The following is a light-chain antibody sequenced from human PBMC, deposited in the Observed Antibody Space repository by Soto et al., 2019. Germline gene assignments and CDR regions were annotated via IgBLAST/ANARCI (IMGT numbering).Light chain of an antibody. J-gene: IGKJ4*01. CDR2: GAS. CDR1: QSVTNSY. V-gene: IGKV3-15*01. Sequence: EIVMTQSPVTLSVSPEERATLSCRASQSVTNSYLAWYQQKPGQAPRLLIFGASTRAAGIPARFSGSGSGTEFTLTISSLQSEDFAVYYCQQYSNWPLTFGGGTKVEIK. CDR3: QQYSNWPLT.